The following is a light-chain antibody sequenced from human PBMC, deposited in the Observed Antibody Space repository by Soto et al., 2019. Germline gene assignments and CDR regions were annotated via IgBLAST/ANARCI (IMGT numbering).Light chain of an antibody. CDR1: SSDVGGYNY. Sequence: QSALTQPPSVPGSPGQSVTISCTGTSSDVGGYNYVSWYQQHPGKAPKVMIYDVSKRPSGVPDRFSGSKSGNTASLTISGLQAEDEADYYCCSKAGRLEVFGAGTKVTVL. CDR2: DVS. CDR3: CSKAGRLEV. V-gene: IGLV2-11*01. J-gene: IGLJ1*01.